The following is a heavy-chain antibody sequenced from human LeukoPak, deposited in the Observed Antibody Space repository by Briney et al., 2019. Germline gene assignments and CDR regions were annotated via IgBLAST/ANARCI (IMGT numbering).Heavy chain of an antibody. CDR1: GDSVSSGSSY. V-gene: IGHV4-39*01. CDR3: ARPTYYDNSGYYY. CDR2: VHYSGST. J-gene: IGHJ4*02. Sequence: SETLSLTCTVSGDSVSSGSSYWGWIRQPPGKGLEWVGSVHYSGSTYYNPSLKSRVTISVDTSKNQFSLKLTSVTAADTAVYYCARPTYYDNSGYYYWGQGTLVTVSS. D-gene: IGHD3-22*01.